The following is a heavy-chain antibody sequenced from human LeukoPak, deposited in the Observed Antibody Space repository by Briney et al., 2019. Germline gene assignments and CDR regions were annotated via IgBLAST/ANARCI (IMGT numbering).Heavy chain of an antibody. J-gene: IGHJ4*02. Sequence: PGGSLRLSCAGSGFTFSNYGMHWVRQAPAKGLEGLAVISYDGSNKYYADSVKGRFTISRDNSKNTLYLQMSSLRAEDTAVYYCAKEGSSSSWDDWRQGTLVTVSS. V-gene: IGHV3-30*18. CDR3: AKEGSSSSWDD. CDR1: GFTFSNYG. D-gene: IGHD6-6*01. CDR2: ISYDGSNK.